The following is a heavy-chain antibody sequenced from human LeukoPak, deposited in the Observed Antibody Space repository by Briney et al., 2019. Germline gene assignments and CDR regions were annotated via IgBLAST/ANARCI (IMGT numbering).Heavy chain of an antibody. V-gene: IGHV4-59*08. CDR2: IYYSGST. CDR1: GGSISSYY. J-gene: IGHJ5*02. CDR3: ARKSYCSSTSCSMFDP. D-gene: IGHD2-2*01. Sequence: SETLSLTCTVSGGSISSYYWSWIRQPPGKGLEWIGYIYYSGSTNYNPSLKSRVTISVDTSKNQFSLKLGSVTAADTAVYYCARKSYCSSTSCSMFDPWGQGTLVTVSS.